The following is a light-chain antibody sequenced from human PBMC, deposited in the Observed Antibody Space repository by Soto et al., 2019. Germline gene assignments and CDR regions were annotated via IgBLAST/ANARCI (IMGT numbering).Light chain of an antibody. CDR1: QDINSY. J-gene: IGKJ4*01. CDR3: QHRHSYPVT. CDR2: TAS. V-gene: IGKV1-9*01. Sequence: DIQLTQSPSFLSASVGDRVTITCRASQDINSYLAWYQQKAGKAPKLLIHTASTLQSGVPSRFSGSGSGTEFTLTISSLQPEDVATYYCQHRHSYPVTFGGGTTV.